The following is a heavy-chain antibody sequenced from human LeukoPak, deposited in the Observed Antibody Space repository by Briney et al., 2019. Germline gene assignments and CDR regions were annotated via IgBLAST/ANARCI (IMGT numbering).Heavy chain of an antibody. D-gene: IGHD2-2*01. J-gene: IGHJ6*03. CDR2: INSDGSST. CDR3: ARAGGTSFNYYYCMDV. Sequence: GRSLRLSWAASGFTFSIYWMHWVRQAPGKGLVWVSRINSDGSSTSYADSVKGRSTISNDNAKNTLYLQMNSLRAEDTAVYYCARAGGTSFNYYYCMDVWGKGTTVTVSS. CDR1: GFTFSIYW. V-gene: IGHV3-74*01.